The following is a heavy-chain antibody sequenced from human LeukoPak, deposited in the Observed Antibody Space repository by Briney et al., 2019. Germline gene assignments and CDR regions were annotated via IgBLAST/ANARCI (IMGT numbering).Heavy chain of an antibody. J-gene: IGHJ5*02. Sequence: GGALRLSCAASGFTFSDYYMTWIRQAPGEGLEGLSYIDSSGDGRYYADSVKGRFTIYRDNGKNSLYLQMNSLRVEDTSVYYCAKGTHSRSWHWFDPWGQGTLVTVSS. CDR2: IDSSGDGR. CDR1: GFTFSDYY. D-gene: IGHD6-13*01. CDR3: AKGTHSRSWHWFDP. V-gene: IGHV3-11*01.